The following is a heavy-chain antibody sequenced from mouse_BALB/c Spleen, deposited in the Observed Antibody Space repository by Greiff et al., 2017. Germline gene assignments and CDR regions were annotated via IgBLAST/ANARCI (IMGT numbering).Heavy chain of an antibody. CDR2: ISSGSSTI. D-gene: IGHD2-2*01. Sequence: EVQRVESGGGLVQPGGSRKLSCAASGFTFSSFGMHWVRQAPEKGLEWVAYISSGSSTIYYADTVKGRFTISRDNPKNTLFLQMTSLRSEDTAMYYCARGYDVPYYAMDDWGQGTSVTVSS. V-gene: IGHV5-17*02. J-gene: IGHJ4*01. CDR3: ARGYDVPYYAMDD. CDR1: GFTFSSFG.